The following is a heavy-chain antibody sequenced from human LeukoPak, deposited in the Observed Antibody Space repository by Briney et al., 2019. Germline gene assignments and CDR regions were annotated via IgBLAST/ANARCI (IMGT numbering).Heavy chain of an antibody. CDR1: GYTLTELS. CDR2: FDPEDGET. CDR3: AIILGGSWHLWFDP. D-gene: IGHD3-3*01. Sequence: ASVKVSCKVSGYTLTELSMHWVRQAPGKGLEWMGGFDPEDGETIYAQKFQGRVTMTEDTSTDTAYMELSSLRSEDTAMYYCAIILGGSWHLWFDPWGRGTLVTVSS. J-gene: IGHJ5*02. V-gene: IGHV1-24*01.